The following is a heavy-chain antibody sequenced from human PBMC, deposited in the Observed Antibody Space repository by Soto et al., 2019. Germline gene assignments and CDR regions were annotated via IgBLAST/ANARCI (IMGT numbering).Heavy chain of an antibody. D-gene: IGHD3-22*01. J-gene: IGHJ4*02. CDR3: ARMHYDSRYFDY. Sequence: SETLSLTCTVSGASISSYYWSWIRQPPGKGLEWIGYIYYSGSTNYNPSLKSRVTISVDTSKNQFSLKLSSVTAADTAVYYCARMHYDSRYFDYWGQGTLLTVSS. CDR1: GASISSYY. V-gene: IGHV4-59*08. CDR2: IYYSGST.